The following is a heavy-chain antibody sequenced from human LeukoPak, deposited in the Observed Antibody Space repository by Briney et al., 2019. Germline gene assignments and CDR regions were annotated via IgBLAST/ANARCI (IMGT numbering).Heavy chain of an antibody. Sequence: SGTLSLTCAVSGGSISSNNWWSWVRQPPGKGLEWIGEIYHSGSTNYNPSLKSRVTISVDKSKNQVPLKLSSVTAADTAVYFCARGVAVSGHFDYWGQGTLITVSS. D-gene: IGHD6-19*01. CDR1: GGSISSNNW. J-gene: IGHJ4*02. CDR2: IYHSGST. CDR3: ARGVAVSGHFDY. V-gene: IGHV4-4*02.